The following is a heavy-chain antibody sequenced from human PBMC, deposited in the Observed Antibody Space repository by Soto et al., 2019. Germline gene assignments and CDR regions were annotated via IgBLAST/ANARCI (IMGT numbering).Heavy chain of an antibody. J-gene: IGHJ6*02. D-gene: IGHD2-2*01. CDR2: ISGSGSTI. CDR1: GFTFNNYE. Sequence: GGSLRLSCAASGFTFNNYEMNWVRQAPGKGLEWVSYISGSGSTIYYADSVKGRFTISRDNAKNSLYLQMNSLRVEDTAVYYCARDTGGYCSSTSCHGIDVWGQGTTVTVSS. CDR3: ARDTGGYCSSTSCHGIDV. V-gene: IGHV3-48*03.